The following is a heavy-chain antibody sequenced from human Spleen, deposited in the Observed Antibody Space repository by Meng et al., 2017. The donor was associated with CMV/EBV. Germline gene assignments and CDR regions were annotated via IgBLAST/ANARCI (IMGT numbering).Heavy chain of an antibody. J-gene: IGHJ5*02. V-gene: IGHV3-30*04. CDR3: ARDVGWFDP. CDR1: GFTFSSYA. CDR2: ISYDGRNK. D-gene: IGHD1-26*01. Sequence: GGSLRLSCAASGFTFSSYAMHWVRQAPGKGLEWVAVISYDGRNKYYADSVKGRFTISRDNAKNSLFLQMNSLRAEDTAFYYCARDVGWFDPWGQGTLVTVSS.